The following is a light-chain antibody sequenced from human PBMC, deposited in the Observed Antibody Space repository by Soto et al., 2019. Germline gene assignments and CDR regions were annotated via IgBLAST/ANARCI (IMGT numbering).Light chain of an antibody. Sequence: EIVMTQSPANLSVSPGERATVSCRASQGVSSNLAWYQQKPGQGPRLLIYGASTRATSIPARFSGSGSGTEFTLTINSLQSEDFAVYYCQQYNKWPPYTFGQGTKLEIK. V-gene: IGKV3-15*01. CDR3: QQYNKWPPYT. CDR1: QGVSSN. J-gene: IGKJ2*01. CDR2: GAS.